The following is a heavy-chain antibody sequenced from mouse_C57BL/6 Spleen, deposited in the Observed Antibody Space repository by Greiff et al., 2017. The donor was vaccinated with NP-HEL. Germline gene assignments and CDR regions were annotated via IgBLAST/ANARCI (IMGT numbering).Heavy chain of an antibody. Sequence: QVQLQQPGAELVMPGASVKLSCKASGYTFTSYWMHWVKQRPGQGLEWIGEIDPSDSYTNYNQKFKGKSTLTVDKSSSTAYMQLSSLTSEDSAVYYCARGGYGSSFAMDYWGQGTSVTVSS. CDR1: GYTFTSYW. CDR3: ARGGYGSSFAMDY. V-gene: IGHV1-69*01. CDR2: IDPSDSYT. J-gene: IGHJ4*01. D-gene: IGHD1-1*01.